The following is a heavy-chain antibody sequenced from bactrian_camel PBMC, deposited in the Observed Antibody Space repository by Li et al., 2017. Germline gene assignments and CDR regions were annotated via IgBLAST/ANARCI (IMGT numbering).Heavy chain of an antibody. J-gene: IGHJ4*01. D-gene: IGHD5*01. CDR1: GFSVSIYW. CDR2: ISTGGGTT. CDR3: AADALSSGAPEYSY. Sequence: HVQLVESGGALVQPGGSLRLSCEASGFSVSIYWMYWVRQAPGKGLEWVSGISTGGGTTYYADSVKGRFTISRDNAKNTLYLQLNSLKTADTAAYYCAADALSSGAPEYSYWGQGTQVTVS. V-gene: IGHV3S1*01.